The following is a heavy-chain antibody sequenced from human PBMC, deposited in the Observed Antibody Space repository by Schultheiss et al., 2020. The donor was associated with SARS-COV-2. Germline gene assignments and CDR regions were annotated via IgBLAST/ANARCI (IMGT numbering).Heavy chain of an antibody. V-gene: IGHV3-74*01. CDR2: INSDGSST. Sequence: GGSLRLSCAVSGFTISDFGMHWVRQAPGKGLVWVSRINSDGSSTSYADSVKGRFTISRDNSKNSLFLQMNSLRGEDTAVYYCARENSSGTYYYYYYGMDVWGQGTTVTVSS. D-gene: IGHD6-19*01. J-gene: IGHJ6*02. CDR1: GFTISDFG. CDR3: ARENSSGTYYYYYYGMDV.